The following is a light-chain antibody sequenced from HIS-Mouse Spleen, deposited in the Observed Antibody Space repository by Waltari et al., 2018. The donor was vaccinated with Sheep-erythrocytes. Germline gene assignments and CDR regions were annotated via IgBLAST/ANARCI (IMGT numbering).Light chain of an antibody. CDR3: SSYAGSNNWV. CDR2: EVS. Sequence: QSALTQPPSASGSPGQSVTISCPGTSSDVGGYNYDSWYQQHPGKAPKLMIYEVSKRPSGVPDRFSGSKSGNTASLTVSGLQAEDEADYYCSSYAGSNNWVFGGGTKL. CDR1: SSDVGGYNY. V-gene: IGLV2-8*01. J-gene: IGLJ3*02.